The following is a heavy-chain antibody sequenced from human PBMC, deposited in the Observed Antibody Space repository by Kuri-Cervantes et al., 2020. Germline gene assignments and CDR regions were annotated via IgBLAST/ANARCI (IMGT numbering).Heavy chain of an antibody. CDR2: INAGNGNT. Sequence: ASVKVSCKASGYTFTTYAMHWVRQAPGQRLEWMGWINAGNGNTKYSQKFQGRVMITADESTSTAYMELSSLRSEDTAVYYCARDFAETYYYDSSGDAFDIWGQGTMVTVSS. D-gene: IGHD3-22*01. J-gene: IGHJ3*02. CDR3: ARDFAETYYYDSSGDAFDI. V-gene: IGHV1-3*01. CDR1: GYTFTTYA.